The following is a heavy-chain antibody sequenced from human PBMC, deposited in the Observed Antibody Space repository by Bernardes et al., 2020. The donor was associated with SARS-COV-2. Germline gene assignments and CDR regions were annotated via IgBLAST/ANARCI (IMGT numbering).Heavy chain of an antibody. Sequence: GGSLRLSCTASGFTFSSYWMHWVRQVPGKGLLWVSRISPDGSTTNYADSVKGRFTISRDNAKNTLYLQMNSLRDEDTAVYYCARDLGYCTNGVCSPWGQGTLVTVSS. CDR2: ISPDGSTT. D-gene: IGHD2-8*01. CDR3: ARDLGYCTNGVCSP. CDR1: GFTFSSYW. V-gene: IGHV3-74*01. J-gene: IGHJ5*02.